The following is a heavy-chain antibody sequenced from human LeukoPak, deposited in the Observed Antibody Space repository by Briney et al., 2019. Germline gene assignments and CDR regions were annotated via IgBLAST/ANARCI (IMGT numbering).Heavy chain of an antibody. Sequence: GGSLRLSCAASGFTVSTNYMSWVRQAPEQGLEWVSIIYGDDRTYYADSVKGRFTISRDNSKNTLYLQMNSLRAEDTAVYYCASAKRLNFFGYWGQGTLVTVSS. CDR2: IYGDDRT. J-gene: IGHJ4*02. CDR3: ASAKRLNFFGY. CDR1: GFTVSTNY. D-gene: IGHD6-25*01. V-gene: IGHV3-53*01.